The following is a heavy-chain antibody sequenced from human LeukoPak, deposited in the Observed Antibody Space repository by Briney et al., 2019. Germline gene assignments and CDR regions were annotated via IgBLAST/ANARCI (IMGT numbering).Heavy chain of an antibody. CDR2: INSDGSST. Sequence: GGSLRLSCAASGFTFSSYWMHWVRQAPGKGLVWVSRINSDGSSTSYADSVEGRFTISRDNAKNTLYLQMNSLRAEDTAVYYCARDQGDYYDSSGSDYWGQGTLVTVSS. CDR3: ARDQGDYYDSSGSDY. D-gene: IGHD3-22*01. J-gene: IGHJ4*02. V-gene: IGHV3-74*01. CDR1: GFTFSSYW.